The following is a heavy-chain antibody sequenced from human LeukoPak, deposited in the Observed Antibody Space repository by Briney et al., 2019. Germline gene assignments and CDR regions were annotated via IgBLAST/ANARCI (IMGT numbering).Heavy chain of an antibody. Sequence: ASVKVSCKASGYTFTSYDINWVRQATGQGLEWMGWMNPNSGNTGCAQKFQGRVTMTRNTSISTAYMELSSLRSEDTAVYYCARGRGATTVFDYWGQGTLVTVSS. CDR1: GYTFTSYD. D-gene: IGHD1-1*01. CDR2: MNPNSGNT. CDR3: ARGRGATTVFDY. V-gene: IGHV1-8*01. J-gene: IGHJ4*02.